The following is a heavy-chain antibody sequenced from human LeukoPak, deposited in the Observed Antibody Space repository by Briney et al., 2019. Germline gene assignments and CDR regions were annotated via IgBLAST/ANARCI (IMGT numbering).Heavy chain of an antibody. CDR3: ARGGRYDSYIDY. V-gene: IGHV4-34*01. Sequence: XETLSLTCAVYGGSFSGYYWSWIRQPPGKGLEWIGEINHSGSTNYNPSLKSRVTISVDTSKNQFSLKLSSVTAADTAVYYCARGGRYDSYIDYWGQGTLVTDSS. J-gene: IGHJ4*02. CDR2: INHSGST. CDR1: GGSFSGYY. D-gene: IGHD1-26*01.